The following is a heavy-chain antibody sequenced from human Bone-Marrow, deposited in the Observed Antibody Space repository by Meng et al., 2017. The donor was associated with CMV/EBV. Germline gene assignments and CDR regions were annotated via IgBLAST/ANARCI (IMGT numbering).Heavy chain of an antibody. D-gene: IGHD3-22*01. CDR1: GYTFTRYG. CDR3: ARYHYFDNSGILKVHLDF. J-gene: IGHJ4*02. V-gene: IGHV1-18*01. CDR2: ISGDNSRR. Sequence: ASVKVSCKASGYTFTRYGISRVRQAPGQGLEWMGWISGDNSRRNYAQKFQGRVSMTTDTSTSTAYMDLRSLRSDDTAVYYCARYHYFDNSGILKVHLDFWGQGTLVTVSS.